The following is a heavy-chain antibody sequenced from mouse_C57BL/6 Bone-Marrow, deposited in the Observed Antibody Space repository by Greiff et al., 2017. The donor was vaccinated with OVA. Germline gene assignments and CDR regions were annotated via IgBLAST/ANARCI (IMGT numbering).Heavy chain of an antibody. D-gene: IGHD4-1*01. CDR2: INSGSGGT. CDR1: GYAFTNYL. J-gene: IGHJ2*01. CDR3: ARGKTGTFDY. V-gene: IGHV1-54*01. Sequence: QVQLQQSGAELVRPGTSVKVSCKASGYAFTNYLIEWVKQRPGQGLEWIGVINSGSGGTNYNEKFKGKATLTADKSSSTAYMQLSSLTSEDSAVYFCARGKTGTFDYWGQGTTLTVSS.